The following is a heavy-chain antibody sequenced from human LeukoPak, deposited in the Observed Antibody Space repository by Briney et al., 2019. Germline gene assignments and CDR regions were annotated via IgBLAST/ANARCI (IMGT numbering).Heavy chain of an antibody. J-gene: IGHJ4*02. Sequence: GGSLRLSCAASGFTFSSYSMNWVRQAPGKGLEWVSYISSSGSTIYYADSVKGRFTISRDNAKNTLYLQMNSLRAEDTAVYYCARVSRGNKADYWGQGALVTVSS. V-gene: IGHV3-48*01. D-gene: IGHD1/OR15-1a*01. CDR1: GFTFSSYS. CDR2: ISSSGSTI. CDR3: ARVSRGNKADY.